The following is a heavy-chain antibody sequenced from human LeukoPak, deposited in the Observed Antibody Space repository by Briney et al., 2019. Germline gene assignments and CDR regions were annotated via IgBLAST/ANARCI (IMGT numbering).Heavy chain of an antibody. CDR3: AKDRSSTYYGMDV. D-gene: IGHD2-2*01. CDR2: ISYDGSDK. Sequence: GWSLRLSCEASGLTFSSYGMHWVRQAPGKGLEWVAVISYDGSDKYYADSVKGRFSISRDNSKNMLYLYMHSLRAEDTAVFYCAKDRSSTYYGMDVWGQGTTVIVSS. J-gene: IGHJ6*02. CDR1: GLTFSSYG. V-gene: IGHV3-30*18.